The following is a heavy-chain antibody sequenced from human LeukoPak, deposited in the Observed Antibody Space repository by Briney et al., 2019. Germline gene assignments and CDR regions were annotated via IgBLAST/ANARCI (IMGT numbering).Heavy chain of an antibody. V-gene: IGHV4-59*01. Sequence: SETLSLTCTVSGGSISSYYWSWIRQPAGKGLEWIGYIYYSGSTNFNPSLKSRVTISVDTSKNQFSLKLSSVTAADTAVYYCASSLDYYDSSDYWGQGTLVTVSS. D-gene: IGHD3-10*01. J-gene: IGHJ4*02. CDR3: ASSLDYYDSSDY. CDR2: IYYSGST. CDR1: GGSISSYY.